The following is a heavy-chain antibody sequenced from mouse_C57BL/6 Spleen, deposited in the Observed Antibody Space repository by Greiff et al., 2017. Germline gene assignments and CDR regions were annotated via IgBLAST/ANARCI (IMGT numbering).Heavy chain of an antibody. V-gene: IGHV1-22*01. D-gene: IGHD1-1*01. CDR2: INPNNGGT. J-gene: IGHJ1*03. Sequence: VQLQQSGPELVKPGASVKMSCKASGYTFTNYNMHWVKQSHGKRLEWIGYINPNNGGTSYNQKFKGKATLTVNKSSSTAYMELRSLTSEDSAVYYCAKYYGSSGWYFYVWGTVTTGTVSS. CDR1: GYTFTNYN. CDR3: AKYYGSSGWYFYV.